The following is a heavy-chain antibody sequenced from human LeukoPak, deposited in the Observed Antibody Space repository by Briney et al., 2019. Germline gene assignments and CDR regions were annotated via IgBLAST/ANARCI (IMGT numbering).Heavy chain of an antibody. V-gene: IGHV3-21*01. J-gene: IGHJ5*02. CDR3: ARDPYTGSMFDL. CDR1: GFSFKSVS. D-gene: IGHD1-1*01. CDR2: MGHFAGDI. Sequence: PGGSLRLSCVGTGFSFKSVSLSWVRQAPGKGLEWVAFMGHFAGDIFYADSVKGRFNISRDDAKASVYLQMNSLRVDDTAVYSCARDPYTGSMFDLWGHGTLVTVSS.